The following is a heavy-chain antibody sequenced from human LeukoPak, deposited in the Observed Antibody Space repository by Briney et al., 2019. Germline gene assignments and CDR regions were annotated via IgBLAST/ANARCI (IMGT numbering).Heavy chain of an antibody. Sequence: ASVKVSCKASGYTFTGYYMHWVRQAPGQGLEWMGWINPNSGGTNYAQKFQGRVTMTRDTSISTAYMELSRLRSDDTAVYYCAIFPGYSSGWYYYYMDVWGEGTTVTVSS. CDR2: INPNSGGT. J-gene: IGHJ6*03. CDR1: GYTFTGYY. CDR3: AIFPGYSSGWYYYYMDV. D-gene: IGHD6-19*01. V-gene: IGHV1-2*02.